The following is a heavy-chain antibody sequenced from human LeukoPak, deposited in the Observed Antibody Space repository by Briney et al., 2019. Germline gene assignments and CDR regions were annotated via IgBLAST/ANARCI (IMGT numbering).Heavy chain of an antibody. CDR3: ARGRNYYDSSGYYSDAFDI. CDR2: MNPNSGNT. CDR1: GYTFTSYD. J-gene: IGHJ3*02. D-gene: IGHD3-22*01. Sequence: ASVKVSCKASGYTFTSYDINWVRRATGQGLEWMGWMNPNSGNTGYAQKFQGRVTITRNTSISTAYMELSSLRSEDTAVYYCARGRNYYDSSGYYSDAFDIWGQGTMVTVSS. V-gene: IGHV1-8*03.